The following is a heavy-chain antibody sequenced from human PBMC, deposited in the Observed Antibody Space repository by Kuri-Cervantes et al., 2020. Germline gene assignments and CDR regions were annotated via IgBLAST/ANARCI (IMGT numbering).Heavy chain of an antibody. V-gene: IGHV3-21*01. Sequence: GGSLRLSCAASGFTFSSYGMHWVRQAPGKGLEWVSCISSSGNYKFYADSVKGRFTISRDNAEKSVYLQMNSLRAEDTALYYCARKSSSVGYGSGSAFDYWGQGTLVTVSS. CDR3: ARKSSSVGYGSGSAFDY. D-gene: IGHD6-19*01. J-gene: IGHJ4*02. CDR1: GFTFSSYG. CDR2: ISSSGNYK.